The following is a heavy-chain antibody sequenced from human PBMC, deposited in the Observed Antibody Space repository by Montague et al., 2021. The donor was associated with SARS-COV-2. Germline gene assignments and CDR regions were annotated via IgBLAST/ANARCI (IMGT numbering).Heavy chain of an antibody. V-gene: IGHV3-23*01. CDR3: AKDSVTVVRGIPDY. CDR1: GFTFRHYD. Sequence: SLRLSCAASGFTFRHYDMRWFRQGPGKGLEWISSISGSGDHTYYVDSVEGRFTISRDNSKNMLFLQMNSPRAEDTALYYCAKDSVTVVRGIPDYWGQGTLVTVSS. J-gene: IGHJ4*02. D-gene: IGHD3-10*01. CDR2: ISGSGDHT.